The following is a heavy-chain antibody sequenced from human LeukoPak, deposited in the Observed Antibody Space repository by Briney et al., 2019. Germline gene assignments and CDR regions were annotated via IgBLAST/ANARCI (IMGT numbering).Heavy chain of an antibody. CDR1: GYTLTELS. CDR3: ATGLGDVVVPAAINY. Sequence: ASVKVSCKVSGYTLTELSMHWVRQAPGKGLEWMGGLDPEDGETIYAQKFQGRVTMTEDTSTDTAYMELSSLRSEDTAVYYCATGLGDVVVPAAINYWGQGTLVTVSS. J-gene: IGHJ4*02. CDR2: LDPEDGET. D-gene: IGHD2-2*02. V-gene: IGHV1-24*01.